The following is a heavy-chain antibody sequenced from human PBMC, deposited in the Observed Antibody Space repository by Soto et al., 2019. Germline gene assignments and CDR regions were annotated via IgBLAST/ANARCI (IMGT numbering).Heavy chain of an antibody. CDR3: ARSEADMTTVTPASD. Sequence: ASVKVSCKASGGTFSSYTISWVRQAPGQGLEWMGRIIPILGIANYAQKFQGRVTITADKSTSTAYMELSSLRSEDMAVYYCARSEADMTTVTPASDWGQGSLVTVSS. D-gene: IGHD4-17*01. V-gene: IGHV1-69*02. J-gene: IGHJ4*02. CDR2: IIPILGIA. CDR1: GGTFSSYT.